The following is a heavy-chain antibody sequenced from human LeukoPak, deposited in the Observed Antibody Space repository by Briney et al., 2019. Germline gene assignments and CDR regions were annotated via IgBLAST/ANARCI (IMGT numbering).Heavy chain of an antibody. CDR1: GFTFSSYW. J-gene: IGHJ4*02. CDR2: IKQDGSEK. Sequence: GGSLRLSCAASGFTFSSYWMSWVRQAPGKGLEWVANIKQDGSEKYYVDSVKGRFTISRDNAKNSLYLQMNSLRAEDTAVYYCARRYCGGDCYSPYFDYWGQVTLVTVSS. CDR3: ARRYCGGDCYSPYFDY. D-gene: IGHD2-21*02. V-gene: IGHV3-7*01.